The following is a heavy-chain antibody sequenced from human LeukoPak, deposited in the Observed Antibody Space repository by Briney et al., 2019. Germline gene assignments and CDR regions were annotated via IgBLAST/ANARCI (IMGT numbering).Heavy chain of an antibody. V-gene: IGHV3-74*01. D-gene: IGHD3-22*01. CDR3: AKEDDSSGYYLPIDY. CDR1: GFTFSSYW. CDR2: INSDGSST. Sequence: GGSLRLSCAASGFTFSSYWMHWVRQAPGKGLVWVSRINSDGSSTSYADSVKGRFTTSRDNSKNTLYLQMNSLRAEDTAVYYCAKEDDSSGYYLPIDYWGQGTLVTVSS. J-gene: IGHJ4*02.